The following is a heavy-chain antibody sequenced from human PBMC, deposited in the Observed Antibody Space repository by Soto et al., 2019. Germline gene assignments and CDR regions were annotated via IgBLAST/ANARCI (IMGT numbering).Heavy chain of an antibody. V-gene: IGHV3-11*01. CDR1: GFTFSDYY. CDR2: ISSSGVTI. J-gene: IGHJ4*01. D-gene: IGHD5-12*01. CDR3: AKDIVATEGPY. Sequence: GGSLRLSCAASGFTFSDYYMSWIRQAPGKGLEWVSYISSSGVTISYADSVKGRFTISRDNAKNSLYLQMNSLRAEDTAVYYCAKDIVATEGPYWGQGTLVTVSS.